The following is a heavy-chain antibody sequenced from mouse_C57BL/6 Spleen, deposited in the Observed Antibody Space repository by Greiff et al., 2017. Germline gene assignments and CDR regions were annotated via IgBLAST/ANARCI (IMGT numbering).Heavy chain of an antibody. CDR2: ISSGSSTI. J-gene: IGHJ4*01. V-gene: IGHV5-17*01. CDR1: GFTFSDYG. D-gene: IGHD4-1*01. Sequence: DVHLVESGGGLVKPGGSLKLSCAASGFTFSDYGMHWVRQAPEKGLEWVAYISSGSSTIYYADTVKGRFTISRDNAKNTLFLQMTSLRSEDTAMYYCARRNWGGYAMDYWGQGTSVTVSS. CDR3: ARRNWGGYAMDY.